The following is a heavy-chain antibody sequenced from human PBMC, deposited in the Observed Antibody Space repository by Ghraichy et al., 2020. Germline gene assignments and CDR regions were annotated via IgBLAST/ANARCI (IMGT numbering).Heavy chain of an antibody. V-gene: IGHV1-3*01. CDR3: ARQSCTGGICYSPYGMDV. CDR2: INPGNGNT. J-gene: IGHJ6*02. Sequence: ASVKVSCKASGYTLTNYAMNWVRQAPGQRLEWMGWINPGNGNTRYSQNFQNRVIISRDTSASIVYMELSSLRSEDTAVYYCARQSCTGGICYSPYGMDVWGQGTTVTVSS. D-gene: IGHD2-8*02. CDR1: GYTLTNYA.